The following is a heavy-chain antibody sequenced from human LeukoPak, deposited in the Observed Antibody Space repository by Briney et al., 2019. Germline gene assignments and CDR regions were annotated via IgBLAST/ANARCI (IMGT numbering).Heavy chain of an antibody. D-gene: IGHD3-9*01. CDR3: TTRYFDWLLFLNTG. J-gene: IGHJ4*02. Sequence: PGGSLRLSCAASGFTFSNAWMSWVRQAPGKGLEWVGRIKSKTDGGTTDYAAPVKGRFTISRDDSKNTLYLQMNSLKTEDTAVYYCTTRYFDWLLFLNTGWGQGTLVTVSS. CDR1: GFTFSNAW. CDR2: IKSKTDGGTT. V-gene: IGHV3-15*01.